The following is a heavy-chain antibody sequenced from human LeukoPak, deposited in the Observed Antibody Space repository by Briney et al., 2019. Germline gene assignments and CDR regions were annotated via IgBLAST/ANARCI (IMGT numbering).Heavy chain of an antibody. J-gene: IGHJ1*01. CDR1: GFTFSSYG. CDR2: ISGSGGST. Sequence: GGSLRLSCAASGFTFSSYGMSWVRQAPGKGLEWVSAISGSGGSTYYADSVKGRFTISRDNSKNTLYLQMNSLRAEDTAVYYCAKDKEGYYDSSGYYFNSFQHWGQGTLVTVSS. D-gene: IGHD3-22*01. V-gene: IGHV3-23*01. CDR3: AKDKEGYYDSSGYYFNSFQH.